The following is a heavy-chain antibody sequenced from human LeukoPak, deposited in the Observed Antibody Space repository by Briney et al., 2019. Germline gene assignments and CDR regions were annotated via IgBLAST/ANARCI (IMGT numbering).Heavy chain of an antibody. CDR2: INWNGGST. Sequence: GGSLRLSCAASGFTFDDYGMSWVRQAPGKGLEWVSGINWNGGSTGYADSVKGRFTISRDNAKNSLYLQMNSLRAEDTALYHCARGTLWYGSGSPFDYWGQGTLVTVSS. CDR1: GFTFDDYG. V-gene: IGHV3-20*01. J-gene: IGHJ4*02. D-gene: IGHD3-10*01. CDR3: ARGTLWYGSGSPFDY.